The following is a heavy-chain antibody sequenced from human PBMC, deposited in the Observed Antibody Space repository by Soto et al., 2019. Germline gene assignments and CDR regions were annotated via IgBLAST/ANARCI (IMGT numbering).Heavy chain of an antibody. CDR2: ISSSGSTI. D-gene: IGHD2-2*01. CDR1: GFTFSDYY. J-gene: IGHJ4*02. Sequence: LRLSCAASGFTFSDYYMSWIRQAPGKGLEWVSYISSSGSTIYYADSVKGRFTISRDNAKNSLYLQMNSLRAEDTAVYYCARENVVVPAAKNFDYWGQGTLVTVSS. CDR3: ARENVVVPAAKNFDY. V-gene: IGHV3-11*01.